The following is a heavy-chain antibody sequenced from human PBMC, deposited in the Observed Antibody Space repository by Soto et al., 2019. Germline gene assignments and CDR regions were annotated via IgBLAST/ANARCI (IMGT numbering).Heavy chain of an antibody. J-gene: IGHJ4*02. Sequence: EVQLLESGGGLVQPGGSLRLSCAASGFTFSSYAMSWVRQAPGTGLEWVSAISGSGGSTYYADSVKGRFTISRDNSKNTLYLQMNSLRAEDTAVYYCAKKGDYDFWSGYYGTPQYYFDYWGQGTLVTVSS. CDR3: AKKGDYDFWSGYYGTPQYYFDY. CDR1: GFTFSSYA. D-gene: IGHD3-3*01. CDR2: ISGSGGST. V-gene: IGHV3-23*01.